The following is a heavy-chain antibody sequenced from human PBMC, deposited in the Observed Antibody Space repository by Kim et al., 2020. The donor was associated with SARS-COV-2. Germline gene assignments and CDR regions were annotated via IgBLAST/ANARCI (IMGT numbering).Heavy chain of an antibody. CDR1: GGSISSSSYY. V-gene: IGHV4-39*01. CDR3: ARHDTYSSSPPFDY. J-gene: IGHJ4*02. Sequence: SETLSLTCTVSGGSISSSSYYWGWIRQPPGKGLEWIGSIYYSGSTYYNPSLKSRVTISVDTSKNQFSLRLSSVTAADTAVYYCARHDTYSSSPPFDYWGQGTLVTVSS. D-gene: IGHD6-6*01. CDR2: IYYSGST.